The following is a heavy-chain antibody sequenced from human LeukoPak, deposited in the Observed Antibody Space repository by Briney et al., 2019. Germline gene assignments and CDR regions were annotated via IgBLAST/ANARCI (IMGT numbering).Heavy chain of an antibody. CDR2: IVVGSGNT. CDR1: GFTFTSSA. Sequence: EASVKVSCKASGFTFTSSAMQWVRQARGQRLEWIGWIVVGSGNTNYAQKFQEGVTITRDMSTSTAYMELSSLRSEDTAVYYCAALWFGETYGMDVWGHGNTVTVSS. J-gene: IGHJ6*02. CDR3: AALWFGETYGMDV. V-gene: IGHV1-58*02. D-gene: IGHD3-10*01.